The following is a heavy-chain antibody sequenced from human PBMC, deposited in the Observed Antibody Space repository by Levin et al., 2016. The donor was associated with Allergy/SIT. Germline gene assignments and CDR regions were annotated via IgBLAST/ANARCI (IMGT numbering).Heavy chain of an antibody. Sequence: SETLSLTCTVSGGSISRSSYHWGWIRQPPGKGLEWIGSIYYSGSTNYNPSLKSRVTISVDTSKNQFSLKLSSVTAADTAMYYCVKHWASWGQGTLVTVSS. CDR3: VKHWAS. V-gene: IGHV4-39*01. D-gene: IGHD3-16*01. CDR2: IYYSGST. J-gene: IGHJ5*02. CDR1: GGSISRSSYH.